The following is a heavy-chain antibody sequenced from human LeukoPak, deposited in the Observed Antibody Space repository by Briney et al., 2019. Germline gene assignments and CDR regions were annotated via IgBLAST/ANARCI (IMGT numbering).Heavy chain of an antibody. CDR3: TRDDILTGYYRGVIGH. Sequence: SETLSLTCTVSGDSTSSSNYYWGWIRQPPGKGLEWIGTIYYSGTAYYNPSLKSRVTISLDTSENQFSLKLSSVTAADAAVYYCTRDDILTGYYRGVIGHWGQGTLVTVSS. CDR2: IYYSGTA. D-gene: IGHD3-9*01. J-gene: IGHJ4*02. CDR1: GDSTSSSNYY. V-gene: IGHV4-39*02.